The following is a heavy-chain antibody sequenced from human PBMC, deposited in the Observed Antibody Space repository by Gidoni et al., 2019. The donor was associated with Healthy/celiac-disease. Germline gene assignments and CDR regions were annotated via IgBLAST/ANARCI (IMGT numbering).Heavy chain of an antibody. J-gene: IGHJ1*01. V-gene: IGHV3-33*01. CDR2: IWYDGSKK. Sequence: QVQLVESGGGVVQPGRSLRLSCAASGFTFSCYGRHWVRQAPGKGLEWVAVIWYDGSKKYYADSVKGRFTISRDKSKNPLYLQMNSLRAGDTAVYYCAGDAVTGGYFQHWGQGTLVTVSS. D-gene: IGHD4-17*01. CDR1: GFTFSCYG. CDR3: AGDAVTGGYFQH.